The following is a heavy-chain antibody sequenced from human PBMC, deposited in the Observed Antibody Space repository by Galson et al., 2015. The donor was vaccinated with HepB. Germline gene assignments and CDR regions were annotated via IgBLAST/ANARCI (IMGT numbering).Heavy chain of an antibody. J-gene: IGHJ3*02. Sequence: SLRLSCAASGFTFSNYWMHWVRQAPGKGLVWVSRINNDGTSISYADSEKGRFTISRDNAKNTLYLQMNSLRAEDTAVYYCARGEWEQDAFDIWGQGTMVMVSS. CDR1: GFTFSNYW. V-gene: IGHV3-74*01. CDR3: ARGEWEQDAFDI. CDR2: INNDGTSI. D-gene: IGHD1-26*01.